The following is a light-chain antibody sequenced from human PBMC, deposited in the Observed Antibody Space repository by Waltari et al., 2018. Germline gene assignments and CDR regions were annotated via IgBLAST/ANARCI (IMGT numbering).Light chain of an antibody. CDR1: SLRYYY. CDR3: NSRDSNGNPFV. CDR2: VKN. V-gene: IGLV3-19*01. J-gene: IGLJ1*01. Sequence: SSELTQDPAVSVALGQTVRITCQGDSLRYYYANWYRKKPGQAPLLVMYVKNNRPSAIPDRFSGSYSADTASVTFTGAQAEDEADYYCNSRDSNGNPFVYGPATKVTVL.